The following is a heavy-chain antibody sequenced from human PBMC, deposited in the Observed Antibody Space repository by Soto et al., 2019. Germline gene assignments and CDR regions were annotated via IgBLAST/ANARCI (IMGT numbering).Heavy chain of an antibody. J-gene: IGHJ4*02. CDR1: GFTFSNYA. Sequence: DVQVLESGGDLVQPGESLRLSCAASGFTFSNYAMTWVRQATGKGLEWVSTMSGSGDSIYYADSVKGRFTISRDNSKNTLYLQMNSLRADDWAVYYCATGRQMGYWGQGTLVIVSS. CDR2: MSGSGDSI. CDR3: ATGRQMGY. D-gene: IGHD7-27*01. V-gene: IGHV3-23*01.